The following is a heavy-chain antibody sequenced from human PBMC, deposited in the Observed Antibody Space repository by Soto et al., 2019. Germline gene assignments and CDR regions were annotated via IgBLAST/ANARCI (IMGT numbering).Heavy chain of an antibody. CDR3: ARRGRDGYNFYYYYGMDV. Sequence: SETLSLTCTVSGDSISGFYWSWVRQPPGKGLEWIGYIYYIGSTNYNPSLKSRVTIAVDTSKNQYSLKLSSVTAADTAVYYCARRGRDGYNFYYYYGMDVWGQGTTVTVSS. D-gene: IGHD5-12*01. V-gene: IGHV4-59*01. J-gene: IGHJ6*02. CDR1: GDSISGFY. CDR2: IYYIGST.